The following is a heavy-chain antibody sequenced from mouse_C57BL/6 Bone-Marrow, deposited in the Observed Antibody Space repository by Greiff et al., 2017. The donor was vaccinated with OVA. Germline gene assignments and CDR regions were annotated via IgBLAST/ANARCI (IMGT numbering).Heavy chain of an antibody. CDR3: AKEGFAY. J-gene: IGHJ3*01. CDR2: IDPSDSYT. Sequence: VKLQQPGAELVKPGASVKLSCKASGYTFTSYWMQWVKQRPGQGPEWIGEIDPSDSYTNYNQKFKGKATLTVDTSSSTAYMQLSSLTSEDSAVYYCAKEGFAYWGQGTLVTVSA. CDR1: GYTFTSYW. V-gene: IGHV1-50*01.